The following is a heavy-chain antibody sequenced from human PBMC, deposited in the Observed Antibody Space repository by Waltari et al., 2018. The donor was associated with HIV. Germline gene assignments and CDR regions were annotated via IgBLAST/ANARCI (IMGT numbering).Heavy chain of an antibody. Sequence: QVQLVQSGAEVKKPGASVKVSCKASGYTFTSSGISWVRQDPGQGLEWMGWISPYNRNTNTAQMLQGRCTMTMVTSSSTAYMELRFLRSDDSVVYYCARGSGRSSDLGSWGQATLLTVSS. D-gene: IGHD1-26*01. J-gene: IGHJ5*02. CDR3: ARGSGRSSDLGS. CDR2: ISPYNRNT. V-gene: IGHV1-18*01. CDR1: GYTFTSSG.